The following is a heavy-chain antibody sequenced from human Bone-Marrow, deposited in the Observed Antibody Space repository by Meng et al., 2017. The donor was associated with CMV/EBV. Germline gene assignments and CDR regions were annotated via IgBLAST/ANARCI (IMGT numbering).Heavy chain of an antibody. CDR3: ARDLFVIVVVPAAPFDY. CDR1: GYTFTSYG. CDR2: ISAYNGNT. D-gene: IGHD2-2*01. V-gene: IGHV1-18*01. J-gene: IGHJ4*02. Sequence: QVRLGKSVAVVKKPGASVKVSCKASGYTFTSYGISWVRQAPGQGLEWMGWISAYNGNTNYAQKLQGRVTMTTDTSTSTAYMELRSLRSDDTAVYYCARDLFVIVVVPAAPFDYWGQGTLVTVSS.